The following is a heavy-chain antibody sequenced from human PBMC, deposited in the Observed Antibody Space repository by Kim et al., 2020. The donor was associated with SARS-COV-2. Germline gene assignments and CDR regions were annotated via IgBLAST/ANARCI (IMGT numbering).Heavy chain of an antibody. CDR2: INHSGST. V-gene: IGHV4-34*01. J-gene: IGHJ4*02. D-gene: IGHD1-26*01. CDR1: GGSFSGYY. CDR3: ARGRGSGSYYSFDY. Sequence: SETLSLTCAVYGGSFSGYYWSWIRQPPGKGLEWIGEINHSGSTNYNPSLKSRVTISVDTSKNQFSLKLSSVTAADTAVYYCARGRGSGSYYSFDYWGQGT.